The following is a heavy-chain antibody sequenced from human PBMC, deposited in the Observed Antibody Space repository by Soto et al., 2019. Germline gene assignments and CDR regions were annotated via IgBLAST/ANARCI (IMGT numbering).Heavy chain of an antibody. CDR2: IYYSGST. D-gene: IGHD6-13*01. CDR3: AREGIAADQNWFDP. J-gene: IGHJ5*02. Sequence: SETLSLTCTVSGGSISSGGYYWSWIRQHPGKGLEWIGYIYYSGSTNYNPSLKSRVTISVDTSKNQFSLKLSSVTAADTAVYYCAREGIAADQNWFDPWGQGTLVTVSS. V-gene: IGHV4-31*03. CDR1: GGSISSGGYY.